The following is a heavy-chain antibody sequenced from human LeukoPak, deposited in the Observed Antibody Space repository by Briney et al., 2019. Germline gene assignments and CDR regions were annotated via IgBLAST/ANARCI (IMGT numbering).Heavy chain of an antibody. D-gene: IGHD5-12*01. CDR3: ARDRGGFGGYDFDS. V-gene: IGHV3-23*01. CDR1: GFTFSSYA. J-gene: IGHJ4*02. CDR2: ISGSGGST. Sequence: GGSLRLSCAASGFTFSSYAMSWVRQAPGKGLEWVSAISGSGGSTYYADSVKGRFTISRDNPKNSLYLQMNSLRAEDTAVYYCARDRGGFGGYDFDSWGQGALVTVSS.